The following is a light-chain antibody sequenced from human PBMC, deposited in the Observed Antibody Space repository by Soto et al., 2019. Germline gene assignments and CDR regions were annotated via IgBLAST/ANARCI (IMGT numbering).Light chain of an antibody. Sequence: QLVLTQAPSASGTPGQRVTISCSGSSSNIGTNTVNWYQQLPGTAPKLLIYSNNQRPSGVPDRFSGSKSGTSASLAISGLQSEDEADYYCAAWDDSPDGYVFGTGTKVTVL. CDR2: SNN. V-gene: IGLV1-44*01. CDR1: SSNIGTNT. CDR3: AAWDDSPDGYV. J-gene: IGLJ1*01.